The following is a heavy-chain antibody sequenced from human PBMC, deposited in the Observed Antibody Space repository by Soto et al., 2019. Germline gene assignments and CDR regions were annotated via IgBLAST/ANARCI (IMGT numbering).Heavy chain of an antibody. CDR3: ARSDLSGYDYLPYYFDY. V-gene: IGHV4-59*01. CDR1: GGSISSYY. D-gene: IGHD5-12*01. CDR2: IYYSGST. Sequence: SETLSLTCTVSGGSISSYYWSWIRQPPGKGLEWIGYIYYSGSTNYNPSLKSRVTISVDTSKNQFSLKLSSVTAADTAVYYCARSDLSGYDYLPYYFDYWGQGTLVTVSS. J-gene: IGHJ4*02.